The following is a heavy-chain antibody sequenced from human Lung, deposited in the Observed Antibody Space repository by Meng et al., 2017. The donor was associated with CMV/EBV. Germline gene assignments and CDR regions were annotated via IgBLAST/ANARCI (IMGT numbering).Heavy chain of an antibody. J-gene: IGHJ6*02. CDR3: AKDQRAMIVVVIGVDYYYYGMDV. Sequence: GESLKISCAASGFNFDYYGMHWVRQTPGKGLEWVAFIRHDGTNKFYGDSVKGRFTISRDNSKNTLYLQMNSLRAEDTAVYYCAKDQRAMIVVVIGVDYYYYGMDVWGQGXTVTVSS. CDR1: GFNFDYYG. CDR2: IRHDGTNK. V-gene: IGHV3-30*02. D-gene: IGHD3-22*01.